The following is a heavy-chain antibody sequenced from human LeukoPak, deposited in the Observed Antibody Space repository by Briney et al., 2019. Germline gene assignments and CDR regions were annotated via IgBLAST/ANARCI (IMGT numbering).Heavy chain of an antibody. V-gene: IGHV1-69*13. Sequence: SVEVSCKASGGTFSSYAISWVRQAPGQGLEWMGGIIPIFGTTNYAQKFQGRVTITADESTSTAYMELSSLRSGDTAVYYCARDRRWELLRASAFDIWGQGTMVTVSS. CDR2: IIPIFGTT. J-gene: IGHJ3*02. D-gene: IGHD1-26*01. CDR3: ARDRRWELLRASAFDI. CDR1: GGTFSSYA.